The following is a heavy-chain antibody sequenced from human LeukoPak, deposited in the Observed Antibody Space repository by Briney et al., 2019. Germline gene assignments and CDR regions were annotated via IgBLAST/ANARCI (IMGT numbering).Heavy chain of an antibody. J-gene: IGHJ4*02. CDR3: ARQTGSGLFTLP. Sequence: PSETLSLTCTVSGGSISSYYWSWIRQPPGKGLEWIGYIYYSGSTNYKPSLKSRVTISVDTSKNQISLRLTSVTVTDTAMYYCARQTGSGLFTLPGGQGTLVTVSS. D-gene: IGHD3/OR15-3a*01. V-gene: IGHV4-59*08. CDR1: GGSISSYY. CDR2: IYYSGST.